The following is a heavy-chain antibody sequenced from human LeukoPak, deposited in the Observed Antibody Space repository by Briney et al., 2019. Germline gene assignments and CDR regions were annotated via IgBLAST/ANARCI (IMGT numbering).Heavy chain of an antibody. V-gene: IGHV1-24*01. CDR3: ATRLGPSGWYLVDY. D-gene: IGHD6-19*01. CDR1: GNTLTELS. CDR2: FDPEDGET. J-gene: IGHJ4*02. Sequence: GASVKVSRKVSGNTLTELSMHWVRQAPGKGLEWMGGFDPEDGETIYAQKFQGRVTMTEDTSTDTAYMELSSLRSEDTAVYYCATRLGPSGWYLVDYWGQGTLVTVSS.